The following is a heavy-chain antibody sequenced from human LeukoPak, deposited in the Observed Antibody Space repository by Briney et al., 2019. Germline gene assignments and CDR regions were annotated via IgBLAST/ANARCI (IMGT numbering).Heavy chain of an antibody. V-gene: IGHV3-23*01. J-gene: IGHJ4*02. D-gene: IGHD6-13*01. CDR2: LSASGSST. CDR3: AKARYSSSWSYFDS. Sequence: TGGSLRLSCAASGLTLSSYAMSWVRQAPGKGLEWVSALSASGSSTYYADSVKGRFTISRDNSKNTLYLQMNTLRAEDTAVYSCAKARYSSSWSYFDSWGQGTLVTVPS. CDR1: GLTLSSYA.